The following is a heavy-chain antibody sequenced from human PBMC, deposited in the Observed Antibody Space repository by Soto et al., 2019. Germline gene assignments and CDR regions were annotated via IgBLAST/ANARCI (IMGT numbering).Heavy chain of an antibody. CDR1: GYSVTSYW. V-gene: IGHV5-10-1*01. CDR2: IDPSDSYT. Sequence: GESLKISCKGSGYSVTSYWSSWVRQMPGKGLEWMGRIDPSDSYTNYSPSFQGHVTISADKSISTAYLQWSSLKASDTAMYYCASSPRGYCSSTSCRELGNYYGMDVWGQGTTVTVS. J-gene: IGHJ6*02. D-gene: IGHD2-2*01. CDR3: ASSPRGYCSSTSCRELGNYYGMDV.